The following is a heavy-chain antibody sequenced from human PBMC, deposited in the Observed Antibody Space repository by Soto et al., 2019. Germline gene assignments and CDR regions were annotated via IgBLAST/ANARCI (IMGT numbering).Heavy chain of an antibody. V-gene: IGHV4-4*02. D-gene: IGHD3-10*01. CDR2: IYHSGST. Sequence: SETLSLTCAVSGGSINSRYWWSWVRQSPGKGLEWIGEIYHSGSTNYNPTLKSRVTISVDTSKNQFSLKLSSVTAADTAVYFCVRRHGLDIDAYYWGQGILVTVSS. CDR1: GGSINSRYW. J-gene: IGHJ4*02. CDR3: VRRHGLDIDAYY.